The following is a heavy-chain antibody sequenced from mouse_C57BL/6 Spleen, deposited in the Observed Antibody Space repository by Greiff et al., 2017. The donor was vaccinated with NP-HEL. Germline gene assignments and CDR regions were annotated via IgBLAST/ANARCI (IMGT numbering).Heavy chain of an antibody. CDR1: GYTFTDYE. CDR2: IDPETGGT. V-gene: IGHV1-15*01. D-gene: IGHD3-2*02. J-gene: IGHJ2*01. Sequence: VQLQQSGAELVRPGASVTLSCKASGYTFTDYEMHWVKQTPVHGLEWIGAIDPETGGTAYNQKFKGKAILTADKSSSTAYMELRSLTSEDAAVYYCTQPLDISGYYWGQGTTLTVSS. CDR3: TQPLDISGYY.